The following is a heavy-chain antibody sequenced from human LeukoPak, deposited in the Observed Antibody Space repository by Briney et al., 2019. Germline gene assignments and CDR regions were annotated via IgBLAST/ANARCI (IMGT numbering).Heavy chain of an antibody. V-gene: IGHV3-21*01. CDR3: AELGITMIGGV. J-gene: IGHJ6*04. CDR2: ISSSSSYI. CDR1: GFTFSSYG. Sequence: PGRSLRLSCAASGFTFSSYGMNWVRQAPGKGLEWVSSISSSSSYIYYADSVKGRFTISRDNAKSSLYLEMNSLRAEDTAVYYCAELGITMIGGVWGKGTTVTISS. D-gene: IGHD3-10*02.